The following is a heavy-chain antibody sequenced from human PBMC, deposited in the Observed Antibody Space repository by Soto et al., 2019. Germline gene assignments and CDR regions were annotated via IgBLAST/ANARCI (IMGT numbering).Heavy chain of an antibody. V-gene: IGHV4-59*01. CDR1: GGSISSYY. CDR3: ARDRRDGYNWGDYSYYYGMDV. Sequence: TLSLTCTVSGGSISSYYWSWIRQPPGKGLEWIGYIYYSGSTNYNPSLKSRVTISVDTSKNQFSLKLSSVTAADTAVYYCARDRRDGYNWGDYSYYYGMDVWGQGTTVTVSS. CDR2: IYYSGST. D-gene: IGHD5-12*01. J-gene: IGHJ6*02.